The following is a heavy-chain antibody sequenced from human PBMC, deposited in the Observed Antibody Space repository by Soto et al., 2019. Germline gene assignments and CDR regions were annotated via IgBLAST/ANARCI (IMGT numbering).Heavy chain of an antibody. CDR1: GFTFSSYA. V-gene: IGHV3-23*01. Sequence: GGSLRLSCAASGFTFSSYAMSWVRQAPGKGLEWVSAISGSGGSTYYADSVKGRFTISRDNSKNTLYLQMNSLRAEDTAVYYLAKXLVEADFDILTGLGLRSAVDIWAQGTLV. CDR2: ISGSGGST. CDR3: AKXLVEADFDILTGLGLRSAVDI. J-gene: IGHJ3*02. D-gene: IGHD3-9*01.